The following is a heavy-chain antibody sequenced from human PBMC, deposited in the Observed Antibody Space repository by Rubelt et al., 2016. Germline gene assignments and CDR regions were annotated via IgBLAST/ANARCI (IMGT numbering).Heavy chain of an antibody. CDR1: VFTFSNYW. CDR2: ISSTGGST. J-gene: IGHJ6*02. V-gene: IGHV3-64*04. CDR3: ARGSRFANYYYGMDV. D-gene: IGHD2-21*01. Sequence: VQLVESGGGSVQPGGSLRLSCAASVFTFSNYWMHWVRQAPGKGLEYVSGISSTGGSTNYADPVKGRFPISRHNSKKTRDLQMNSLRAEDTAVYYCARGSRFANYYYGMDVWGQGTTVTVSS.